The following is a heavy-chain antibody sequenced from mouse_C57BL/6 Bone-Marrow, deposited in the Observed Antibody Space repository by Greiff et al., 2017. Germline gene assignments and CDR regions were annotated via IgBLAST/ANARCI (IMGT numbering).Heavy chain of an antibody. CDR3: AREGTTVVATNGYFDV. Sequence: EVQVVESEGGLVQPGSSMKLSCTASGFTFSDYYMAWVRQVPEKGLEWVANINYDGSSTYYLDSLKSRFIISRDNAKNILYLQMSSLKSEDTATYYCAREGTTVVATNGYFDVWGTGTTVTVSS. J-gene: IGHJ1*03. D-gene: IGHD1-1*01. CDR2: INYDGSST. CDR1: GFTFSDYY. V-gene: IGHV5-16*01.